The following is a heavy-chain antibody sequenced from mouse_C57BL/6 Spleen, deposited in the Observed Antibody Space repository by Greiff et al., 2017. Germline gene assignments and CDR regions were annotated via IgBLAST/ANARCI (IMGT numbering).Heavy chain of an antibody. J-gene: IGHJ3*01. CDR3: ASRGAGYDGGFAY. CDR1: GYTFTSYW. V-gene: IGHV1-50*01. Sequence: QVQLQQPGAELVKPGASVKLSCKASGYTFTSYWMQWVKQRPGQGLEWIGELDPSDSYTNYKPKFKGKATLTVDTSSSTAYRQISSLTSEDSAVYYCASRGAGYDGGFAYWGQGTLVTVSA. D-gene: IGHD2-2*01. CDR2: LDPSDSYT.